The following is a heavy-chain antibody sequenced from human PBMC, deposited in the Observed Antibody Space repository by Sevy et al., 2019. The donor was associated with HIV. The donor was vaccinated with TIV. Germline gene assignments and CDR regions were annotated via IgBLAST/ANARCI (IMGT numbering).Heavy chain of an antibody. J-gene: IGHJ4*02. D-gene: IGHD3-22*01. Sequence: GESLKISCAASGFTFSRYAMNWVRQAPGKGLEWVSGISGRGGSGDKTNYADSVKGRFTISRDDSKNSLYLQLNSLRAEDTAIYYCARKYDSSGYFDYWGQGTLVTVSS. V-gene: IGHV3-23*01. CDR2: ISGRGGSGDKT. CDR1: GFTFSRYA. CDR3: ARKYDSSGYFDY.